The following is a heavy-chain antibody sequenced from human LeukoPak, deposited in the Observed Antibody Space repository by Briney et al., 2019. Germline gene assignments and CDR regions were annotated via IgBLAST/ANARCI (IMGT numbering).Heavy chain of an antibody. V-gene: IGHV4-4*07. D-gene: IGHD1-26*01. Sequence: PSETLSLTCTVSGGSISSYYWSWIRQPAGKGLECIGRIYNNGSTYYSPSLKSRVTMSGDTSKNQFSLRLSSVTAADTAVYYCARAHSGSYYGNYYYYMDVWGKGTTVTVSS. CDR1: GGSISSYY. J-gene: IGHJ6*03. CDR3: ARAHSGSYYGNYYYYMDV. CDR2: IYNNGST.